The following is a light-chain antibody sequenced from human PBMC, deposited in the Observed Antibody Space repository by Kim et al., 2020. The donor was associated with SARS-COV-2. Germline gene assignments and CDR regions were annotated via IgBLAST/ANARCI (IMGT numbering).Light chain of an antibody. CDR3: QVWDTNSEHRL. V-gene: IGLV3-21*04. CDR2: YDR. CDR1: NIGSKS. J-gene: IGLJ1*01. Sequence: APGRTARLTCGGDNIGSKSVHWYQQKPGQAPVLVIYYDRDRPSGIPERISGSNSGSTATLTIDRVEAGDEADYYCQVWDTNSEHRLFGRGTKVTVL.